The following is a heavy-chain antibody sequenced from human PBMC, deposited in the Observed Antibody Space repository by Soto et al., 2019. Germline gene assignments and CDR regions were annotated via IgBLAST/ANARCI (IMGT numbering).Heavy chain of an antibody. CDR1: GYTFPGYY. CDR2: INPNSGGT. D-gene: IGHD2-15*01. Sequence: ASVKVSCKASGYTFPGYYMHWVRQAPGQGLEWMGWINPNSGGTNYAQKFQGRVTMTRDTSISTAYMELSRLRSDDTAVYYCARGGLVSPADLVYWGQGTLVTVSS. V-gene: IGHV1-2*02. CDR3: ARGGLVSPADLVY. J-gene: IGHJ4*02.